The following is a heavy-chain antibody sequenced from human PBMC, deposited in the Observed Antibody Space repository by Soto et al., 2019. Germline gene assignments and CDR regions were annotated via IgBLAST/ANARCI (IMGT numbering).Heavy chain of an antibody. CDR2: INHSGST. CDR1: GGSFSGYY. D-gene: IGHD6-13*01. Sequence: QVQLQQWGAGLLKPSETLSLTCAVYGGSFSGYYWSWIRQPPGQGLEWIGEINHSGSTNYNPSLKSRVTISVDTSKNQFSLKLSSVTAADTAVYYCARGIAAAGPADYWGQGTLVTVSS. CDR3: ARGIAAAGPADY. J-gene: IGHJ4*02. V-gene: IGHV4-34*01.